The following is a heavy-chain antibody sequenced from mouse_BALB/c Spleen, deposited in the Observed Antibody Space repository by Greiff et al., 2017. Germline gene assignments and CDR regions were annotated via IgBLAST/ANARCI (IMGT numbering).Heavy chain of an antibody. J-gene: IGHJ2*01. V-gene: IGHV5-6-5*01. CDR1: GFTFSSYA. Sequence: EVKLVESGGGLVKPGGSLKLSCAASGFTFSSYAMSWVRQTPEKRLEWVASISSGGSTYYPDSVKGRFTISRDNARNILYLQMSSLRSEDTAMYYCARGAITTVVATKGYFDYWGQGTTLTVSS. D-gene: IGHD1-1*01. CDR3: ARGAITTVVATKGYFDY. CDR2: ISSGGST.